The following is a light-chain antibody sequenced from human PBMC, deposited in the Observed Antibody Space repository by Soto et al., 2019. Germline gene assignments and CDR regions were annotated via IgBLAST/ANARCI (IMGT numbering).Light chain of an antibody. CDR1: QSVSRSY. V-gene: IGKV3-20*01. CDR3: QQYGSSPRT. CDR2: GAS. J-gene: IGKJ4*01. Sequence: EIVLTQSPGTLSLSPGERATLSCRASQSVSRSYLAWYQQKPGQAPRLLIYGASSRATGIPDRFSGSGSGTDFTLTISRLEPEDLAVYYCQQYGSSPRTFGGGTKVEIK.